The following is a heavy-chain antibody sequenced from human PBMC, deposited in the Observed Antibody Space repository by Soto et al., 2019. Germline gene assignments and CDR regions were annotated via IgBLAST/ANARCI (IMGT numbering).Heavy chain of an antibody. CDR1: GFTFSSFA. CDR3: ANERYQLLIYYGLDV. V-gene: IGHV3-23*01. Sequence: EMQLLESGGGLVQPGGSLRLSCAASGFTFSSFAMSWVRQAPGKGLDWVSAISGSGGSTYSADSVKGRFTISRDNSKNTLYLQMNSLRADDTGVYYCANERYQLLIYYGLDVWGQGTTVTVSS. D-gene: IGHD2-2*01. J-gene: IGHJ6*02. CDR2: ISGSGGST.